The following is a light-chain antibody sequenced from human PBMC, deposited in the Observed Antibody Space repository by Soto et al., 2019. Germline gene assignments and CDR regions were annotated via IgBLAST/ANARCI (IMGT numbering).Light chain of an antibody. CDR1: NCDVGRYNY. J-gene: IGLJ1*01. CDR3: CSYAGSPYV. V-gene: IGLV2-11*01. Sequence: QSVLTQPPSMAGSPGTAGTIPCTGTNCDVGRYNYVSWYQHHPGKAPKLMIYDVSTRPSGVPDRFSGSKSGTTASLTISGLQAEDEADYYCCSYAGSPYVFGTGTKVTVL. CDR2: DVS.